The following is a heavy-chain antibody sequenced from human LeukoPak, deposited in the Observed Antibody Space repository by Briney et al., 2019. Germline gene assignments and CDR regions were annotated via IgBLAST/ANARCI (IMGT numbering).Heavy chain of an antibody. CDR2: IYPGDSDT. CDR1: GYSFTSYW. Sequence: GESLKISCKGSGYSFTSYWIGWVRQMPGKGLEWMGIIYPGDSDTRYSPSFQGQVTISADKSISTAYLQWSSLKASDTAMYYCARQQYYYDSSGYYTDHDAFDIWGQGTMVTVSS. J-gene: IGHJ3*02. V-gene: IGHV5-51*01. CDR3: ARQQYYYDSSGYYTDHDAFDI. D-gene: IGHD3-22*01.